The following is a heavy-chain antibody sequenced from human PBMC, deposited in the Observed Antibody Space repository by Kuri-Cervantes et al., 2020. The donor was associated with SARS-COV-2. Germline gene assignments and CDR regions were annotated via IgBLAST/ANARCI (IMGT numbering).Heavy chain of an antibody. V-gene: IGHV3-21*01. D-gene: IGHD6-13*01. J-gene: IGHJ6*03. CDR1: GFTFSSYS. CDR3: ARDVAAGRAYYYYMDV. CDR2: ISSSSSYI. Sequence: GESLKISCAASGFTFSSYSMNWVRQAPGKGLEWVSSISSSSSYIYYADSVKGRFTISRDNAKNSLYLQMNSLRAEDTAVYYCARDVAAGRAYYYYMDVWGKGNTV.